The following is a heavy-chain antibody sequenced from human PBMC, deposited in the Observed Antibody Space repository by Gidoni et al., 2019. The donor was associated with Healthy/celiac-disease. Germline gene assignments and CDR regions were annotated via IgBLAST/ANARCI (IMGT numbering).Heavy chain of an antibody. J-gene: IGHJ6*02. CDR3: ARDLGRIAAADYYYYYGMDV. D-gene: IGHD6-13*01. V-gene: IGHV3-21*01. CDR1: GFTFSSYS. CDR2: ISSSSSYI. Sequence: EVQLVESGGGLVKPGGSLRLSCAASGFTFSSYSMNWVRQAPGKGLEVVSSISSSSSYIYYADSVKGRFTISRDNAKNSLYLQMNSLRAEDTAVYYCARDLGRIAAADYYYYYGMDVWGQGTTVTVSS.